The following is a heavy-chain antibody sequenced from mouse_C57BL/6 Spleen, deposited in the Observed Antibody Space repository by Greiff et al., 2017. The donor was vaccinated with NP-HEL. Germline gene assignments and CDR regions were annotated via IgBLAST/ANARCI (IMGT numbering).Heavy chain of an antibody. Sequence: QVQLKESGAELAKPGASVKLSCKASGYTFTSYWMHWVNQRPGQGLEWIGYINPSSGYTKYNQKFKDKATLTADKSSSTAYMQLSSLTYEDSAVYYGARRDYGSSYDWYFDGWGTGTTVTVAS. CDR3: ARRDYGSSYDWYFDG. D-gene: IGHD1-1*01. V-gene: IGHV1-7*01. J-gene: IGHJ1*03. CDR1: GYTFTSYW. CDR2: INPSSGYT.